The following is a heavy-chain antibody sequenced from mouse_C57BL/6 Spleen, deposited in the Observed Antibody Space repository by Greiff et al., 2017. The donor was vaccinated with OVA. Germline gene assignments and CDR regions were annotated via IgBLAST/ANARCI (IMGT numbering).Heavy chain of an antibody. CDR1: GFTFSSYG. V-gene: IGHV5-6*01. J-gene: IGHJ2*01. CDR2: ISSGGSYT. Sequence: EVKLMESGGDLVKPGGSLKLSCAASGFTFSSYGMSWVRQTPDKRLEWVATISSGGSYTYYPDSVKGRFTISRDNAKNTLYLQMSSLKSEDTAMYYCARQIYGSSYFDYWGQGTTLTVSS. CDR3: ARQIYGSSYFDY. D-gene: IGHD1-1*01.